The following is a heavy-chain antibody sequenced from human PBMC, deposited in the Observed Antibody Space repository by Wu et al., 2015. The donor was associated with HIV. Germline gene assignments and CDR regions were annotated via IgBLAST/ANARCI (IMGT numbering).Heavy chain of an antibody. Sequence: QVQLLQSGVEVKKPGASVKVSCKASGYTFTNYDISWVRQAPGQGLEWMGWISAYSGNTKYAQKLQGRVTMTTDTSTSSAYMELRSLRSDDTAVYYCARGGVYGVNVGDYSYYYYIDVWGKGTTVTVSS. V-gene: IGHV1-18*01. D-gene: IGHD4-23*01. CDR1: GYTFTNYD. J-gene: IGHJ6*03. CDR2: ISAYSGNT. CDR3: ARGGVYGVNVGDYSYYYYIDV.